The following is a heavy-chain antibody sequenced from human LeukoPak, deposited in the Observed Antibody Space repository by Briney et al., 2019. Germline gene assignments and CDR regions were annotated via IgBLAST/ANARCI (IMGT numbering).Heavy chain of an antibody. CDR3: ARGGNTTPRSVFDI. D-gene: IGHD1/OR15-1a*01. CDR2: INNDGSIT. V-gene: IGHV3-74*01. CDR1: EFTISRYW. J-gene: IGHJ3*02. Sequence: GGSLRLSCAASEFTISRYWMHWVRQAPGKGLVWVSNINNDGSITTYADSVKGRFTISRDNVKNTLFLQMNSLGAEDTALYYCARGGNTTPRSVFDIWGLGTMVTVSS.